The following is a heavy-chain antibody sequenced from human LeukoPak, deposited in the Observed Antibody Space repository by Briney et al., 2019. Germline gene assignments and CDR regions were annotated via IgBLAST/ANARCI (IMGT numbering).Heavy chain of an antibody. Sequence: SETLSLTCTVSGGSISSGSYYWSWIRQPAGKGLEWIGRIFTTGSTNYNPSLKSRVTISVDTSKNQFSLKLSSVTAADTAVYYCARGERYGGSYFRDWFDSWGRGTLVTVPS. D-gene: IGHD1-26*01. CDR2: IFTTGST. CDR1: GGSISSGSYY. V-gene: IGHV4-61*02. J-gene: IGHJ5*01. CDR3: ARGERYGGSYFRDWFDS.